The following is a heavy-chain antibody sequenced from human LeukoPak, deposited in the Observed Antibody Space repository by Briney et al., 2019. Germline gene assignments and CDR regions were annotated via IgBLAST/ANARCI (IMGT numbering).Heavy chain of an antibody. CDR1: GFTFSRSA. Sequence: GASVKVSCKASGFTFSRSAVQWVRQARGQRPEWIGWIVVGSGNINYAQKFQERVTITRDMSTSTAYMELSSLRAEDTAVYYCAKDQVQAVRALGYFDLWGRGTLVTVSS. V-gene: IGHV1-58*01. CDR3: AKDQVQAVRALGYFDL. D-gene: IGHD4-23*01. J-gene: IGHJ2*01. CDR2: IVVGSGNI.